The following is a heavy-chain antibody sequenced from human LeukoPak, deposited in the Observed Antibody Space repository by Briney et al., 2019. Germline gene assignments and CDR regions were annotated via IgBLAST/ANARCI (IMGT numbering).Heavy chain of an antibody. D-gene: IGHD6-6*01. CDR1: GGSISSGGYY. Sequence: SETLSLTCTVSGGSISSGGYYWSWIRQHPGKGLEWIGYIYYSGSTYYNPSLKSRVTISVDTSKNQFSLKLSSVTAAVTAVYYCAREGGSSSKFDYWGQGTLVTVSS. J-gene: IGHJ4*02. CDR2: IYYSGST. V-gene: IGHV4-31*03. CDR3: AREGGSSSKFDY.